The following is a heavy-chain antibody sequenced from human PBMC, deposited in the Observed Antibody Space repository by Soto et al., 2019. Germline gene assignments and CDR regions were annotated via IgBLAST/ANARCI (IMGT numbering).Heavy chain of an antibody. CDR3: ARNRRRDQFSSSWQYYYYGMDV. CDR2: INHSGST. D-gene: IGHD6-13*01. J-gene: IGHJ6*02. Sequence: SETLSLTCAVYGGSFSGYYWSWIRQPPGKGLEWIGEINHSGSTNYNPSLKSRVTISVDTSKNQFSLKLSSVTAADTAVYYCARNRRRDQFSSSWQYYYYGMDVWGRGTTVTVS. V-gene: IGHV4-34*01. CDR1: GGSFSGYY.